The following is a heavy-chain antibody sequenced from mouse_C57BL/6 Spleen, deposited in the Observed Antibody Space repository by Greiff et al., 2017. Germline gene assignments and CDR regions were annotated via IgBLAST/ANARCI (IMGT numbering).Heavy chain of an antibody. CDR2: IDPETGGT. CDR1: GYTFTDYE. Sequence: VQLQQSGAELVRPGASVTLSCKASGYTFTDYEMHWVKQTPVHGLEWIGAIDPETGGTAYNQKFKGKAILTADKSSSTAYMELRSLTSEDSAVYYCTRYDYGSSKMDYWGQGTTLTVSS. V-gene: IGHV1-15*01. CDR3: TRYDYGSSKMDY. D-gene: IGHD1-1*01. J-gene: IGHJ2*01.